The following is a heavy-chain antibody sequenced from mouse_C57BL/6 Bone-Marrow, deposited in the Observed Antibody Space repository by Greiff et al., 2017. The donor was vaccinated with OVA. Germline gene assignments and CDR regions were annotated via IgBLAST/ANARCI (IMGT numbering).Heavy chain of an antibody. V-gene: IGHV1-69*01. CDR2: IDPSDSYT. Sequence: VQLQQPGAELVMPGASVKLSCKASGYTFTSYWMNWVKQRPGQGLEWIGEIDPSDSYTNYNQKFKGKSTLTVDKSSSTAYMQLSSLTSEDSAVYYCALTTGWDYWGQGTTLTVSS. CDR1: GYTFTSYW. J-gene: IGHJ2*01. CDR3: ALTTGWDY. D-gene: IGHD1-1*01.